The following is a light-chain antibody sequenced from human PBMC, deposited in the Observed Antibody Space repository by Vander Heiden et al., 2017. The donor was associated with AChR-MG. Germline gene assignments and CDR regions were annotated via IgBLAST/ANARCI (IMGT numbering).Light chain of an antibody. CDR1: QSVSSNY. CDR3: QQYGSSPPHT. J-gene: IGKJ2*01. V-gene: IGKV3-20*01. Sequence: ELVLTQSPGTLSLSPGERATLSCRASQSVSSNYLAWYQQKPGQAPRLLIVGAASRATGIPDRCSGSGAGTDFTLTISRLEPQDFALYYCQQYGSSPPHTFGQGTKLEIK. CDR2: GAA.